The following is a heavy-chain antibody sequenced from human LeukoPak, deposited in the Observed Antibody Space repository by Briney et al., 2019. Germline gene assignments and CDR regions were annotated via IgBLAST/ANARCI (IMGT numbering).Heavy chain of an antibody. CDR3: ARERTRGSGSYYNRGGYFDY. CDR1: GYTFTGYY. Sequence: ASVKVSCKASGYTFTGYYMHWVRQAPGQGLEWMGWINPNSGGTNYAQKFQGWVTMTRDTSISTAYMELSRLRSDDTAVYYCARERTRGSGSYYNRGGYFDYWGQGTLVTVSS. J-gene: IGHJ4*02. D-gene: IGHD3-10*01. V-gene: IGHV1-2*04. CDR2: INPNSGGT.